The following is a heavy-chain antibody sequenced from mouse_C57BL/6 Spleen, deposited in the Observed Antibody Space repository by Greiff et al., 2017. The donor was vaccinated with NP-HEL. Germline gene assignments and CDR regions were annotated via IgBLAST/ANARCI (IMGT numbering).Heavy chain of an antibody. D-gene: IGHD1-1*01. CDR2: ISSGSSTI. J-gene: IGHJ2*01. V-gene: IGHV5-17*01. CDR3: ARAPTVVADY. CDR1: GFTFSDYG. Sequence: DVMLVESGGGLVKPGGSLKLSCAASGFTFSDYGMHWVRQAPEKGLEWVAYISSGSSTIYYADTVKGRFTISRDNAKNTLFLQMTSLRSEDTAMYYCARAPTVVADYWGQGTTLTVSS.